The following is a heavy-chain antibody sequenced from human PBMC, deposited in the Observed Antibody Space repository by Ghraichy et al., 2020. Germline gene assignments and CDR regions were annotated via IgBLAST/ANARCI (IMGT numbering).Heavy chain of an antibody. Sequence: SQTLSLTCTVSGDSISSGGYYWSWIRQHPGKGLEWIGYSYYTGSTYYNPSLKSRLTISVDTSKNQFSLKLSSATAADTAVYYCARIGGYYDYVWGSYRPRYYFDYWGQGTLVTASS. CDR2: SYYTGST. V-gene: IGHV4-31*03. CDR1: GDSISSGGYY. J-gene: IGHJ4*02. CDR3: ARIGGYYDYVWGSYRPRYYFDY. D-gene: IGHD3-16*02.